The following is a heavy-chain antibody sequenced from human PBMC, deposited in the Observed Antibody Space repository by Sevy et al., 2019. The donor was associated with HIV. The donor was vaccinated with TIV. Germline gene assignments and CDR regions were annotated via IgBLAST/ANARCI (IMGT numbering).Heavy chain of an antibody. CDR3: TRWSGSQSIFDY. CDR1: GFIFGDYG. V-gene: IGHV3-49*04. Sequence: GGSLRLSCTASGFIFGDYGMSWVRQAPGKGLEWIAFFKSKIHGGTTENAASVKGRFTISRDVSKNIVYLQMSNLKTEDTAVYYCTRWSGSQSIFDYWGQGTLVTVSS. CDR2: FKSKIHGGTT. D-gene: IGHD1-26*01. J-gene: IGHJ4*02.